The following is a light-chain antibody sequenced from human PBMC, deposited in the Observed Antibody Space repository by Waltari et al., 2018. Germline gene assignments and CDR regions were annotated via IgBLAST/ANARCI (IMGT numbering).Light chain of an antibody. CDR1: QNFLFNNRNY. Sequence: DIVMTQSPDSLAVSLGERATINCKSSQNFLFNNRNYLAWYQHKPGQPPKLLISWASTRESGVPDRFSGSGSGTDFTLTISSLQSEDVAVYFCHQFYTTPFTFGGGTKVEIK. CDR2: WAS. CDR3: HQFYTTPFT. V-gene: IGKV4-1*01. J-gene: IGKJ4*01.